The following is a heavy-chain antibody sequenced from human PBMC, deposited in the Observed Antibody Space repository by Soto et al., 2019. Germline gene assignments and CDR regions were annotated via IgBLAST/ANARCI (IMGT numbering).Heavy chain of an antibody. CDR1: GGSISSSSYY. CDR3: ARPLSFRWFDP. V-gene: IGHV4-39*01. Sequence: SETLSLTCTVSGGSISSSSYYWGWIRQPPGKGLEWIGSIYYSGSTYYNPSLKSRVTISVDTSKNQFSLKLSSVTAADTAVYYCARPLSFRWFDPWGQGTLVTVSP. D-gene: IGHD2-21*01. CDR2: IYYSGST. J-gene: IGHJ5*02.